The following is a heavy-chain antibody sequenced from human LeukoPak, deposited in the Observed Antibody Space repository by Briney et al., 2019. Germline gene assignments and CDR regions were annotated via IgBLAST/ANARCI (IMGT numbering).Heavy chain of an antibody. CDR1: GFTFSSYS. J-gene: IGHJ4*02. V-gene: IGHV3-21*01. CDR2: ISSSSSYI. D-gene: IGHD1-26*01. Sequence: PGGSLRLSCAASGFTFSSYSMNWVRQAPGKGLEWVSSISSSSSYIYYADSVKGRFTISRDNPKNTLYLQMSSLRPEDTAVYNCVKDQSGTYSFDYWGQGTLVTVSS. CDR3: VKDQSGTYSFDY.